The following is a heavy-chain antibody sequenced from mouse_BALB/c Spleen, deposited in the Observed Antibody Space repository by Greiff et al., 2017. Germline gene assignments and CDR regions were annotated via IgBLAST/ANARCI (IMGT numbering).Heavy chain of an antibody. Sequence: QVHVKQSGPGLVAPSQSLSITCTVSGFSLTSYGVHLVRQPPGKGLEWLGVIWAGGSTNYNSALMSRLSISKDNSKSQVFLKMNSLQTDDTAMYYCARSYYYGSSYVEENAMDYWGQGTSVTVSS. J-gene: IGHJ4*01. D-gene: IGHD1-1*01. CDR1: GFSLTSYG. V-gene: IGHV2-9*02. CDR3: ARSYYYGSSYVEENAMDY. CDR2: IWAGGST.